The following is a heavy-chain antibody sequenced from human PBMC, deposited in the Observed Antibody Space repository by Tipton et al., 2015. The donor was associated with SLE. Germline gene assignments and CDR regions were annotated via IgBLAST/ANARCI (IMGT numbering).Heavy chain of an antibody. J-gene: IGHJ4*02. CDR2: IYTSGST. Sequence: GLVKPSETLSLTCTVSGASMSSHYWGWIRQPAGKGLEWIGHIYTSGSTNYNPSLKSRVTISVDTSKNQFSLKLSSVTAADTAVYYCARDYYYGSGSYAPLDYWGQGTLVTVSS. CDR1: GASMSSHY. CDR3: ARDYYYGSGSYAPLDY. D-gene: IGHD3-10*01. V-gene: IGHV4-4*07.